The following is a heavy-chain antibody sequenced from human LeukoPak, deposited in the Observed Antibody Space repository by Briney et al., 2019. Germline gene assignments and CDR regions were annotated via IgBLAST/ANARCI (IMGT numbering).Heavy chain of an antibody. D-gene: IGHD4-17*01. CDR3: ARDHDYGDYVCGY. Sequence: GGSLRLSCAASGFTFNNYAMNWVRQAPGKGLEWVSYISSSSSTIYYADSVKGRFTISRDNAKNSLYLQMNSLRAEDTAVYYCARDHDYGDYVCGYWGQGTLVTVSS. V-gene: IGHV3-48*01. CDR2: ISSSSSTI. CDR1: GFTFNNYA. J-gene: IGHJ4*02.